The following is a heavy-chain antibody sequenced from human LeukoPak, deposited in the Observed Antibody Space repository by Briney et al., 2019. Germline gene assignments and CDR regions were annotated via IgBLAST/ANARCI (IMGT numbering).Heavy chain of an antibody. CDR3: ARDYYGSSTHWFDP. V-gene: IGHV4-59*12. D-gene: IGHD3-10*01. Sequence: PSETLSLTCTVSGGSISSYYWSWIRQPPGKGLEWIGYIYYSGSTNYNPSLKSRVTISVDTSKNQFSLKLSSVTAADTAVYYCARDYYGSSTHWFDPWGQGTLVTVSS. J-gene: IGHJ5*02. CDR2: IYYSGST. CDR1: GGSISSYY.